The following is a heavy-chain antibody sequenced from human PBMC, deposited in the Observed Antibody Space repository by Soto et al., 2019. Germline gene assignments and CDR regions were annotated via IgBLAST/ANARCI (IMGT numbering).Heavy chain of an antibody. CDR2: IRSKANSYAT. CDR3: TRHDPPDIVVVPAAPIHYYYMDV. V-gene: IGHV3-73*01. CDR1: GFTFSGSA. D-gene: IGHD2-2*01. Sequence: EVQLVESGGGLVQPGGSLKLSCAASGFTFSGSAMHWVRQASGKGLEWVGRIRSKANSYATAYAASVKGRFTISRDDSKNTEYLQMNSLKTEDTAVYYCTRHDPPDIVVVPAAPIHYYYMDVWGKGTTVTGSS. J-gene: IGHJ6*03.